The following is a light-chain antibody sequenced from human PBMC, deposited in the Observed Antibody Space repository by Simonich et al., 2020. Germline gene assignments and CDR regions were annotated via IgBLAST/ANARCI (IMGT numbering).Light chain of an antibody. J-gene: IGLJ2*01. CDR3: CSYAGSSTSVV. Sequence: QSALTQPASVSGSPGQSITISCTGTSGVVGSYNLVSWYQQHPGKAPKLMIYEGSKRPSGVSNRFSGSKSGNTASLTISGLQAEDEADYYCCSYAGSSTSVVFGGGTKLTVL. CDR2: EGS. CDR1: SGVVGSYNL. V-gene: IGLV2-23*01.